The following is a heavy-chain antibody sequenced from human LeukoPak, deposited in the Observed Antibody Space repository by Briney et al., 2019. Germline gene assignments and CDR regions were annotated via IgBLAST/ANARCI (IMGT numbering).Heavy chain of an antibody. V-gene: IGHV3-30*18. D-gene: IGHD2-21*02. CDR2: ISFDGSNK. CDR3: AKASCGGDCYSDY. CDR1: GFTFSNYG. Sequence: GGSLRLSCAASGFTFSNYGMNWVRQAPGKGLEWVAVISFDGSNKYNADSVKGRFTISRDNSKNTLYLQMNSLRPEDTAVYYCAKASCGGDCYSDYWGQGTLVTVSS. J-gene: IGHJ4*02.